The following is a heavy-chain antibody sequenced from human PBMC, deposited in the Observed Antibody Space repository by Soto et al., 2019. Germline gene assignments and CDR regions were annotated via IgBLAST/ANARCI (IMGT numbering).Heavy chain of an antibody. Sequence: GGSLRLSCAASGFTFSSYGMHWVRQAPGKGLGWVAVISYDGSNKYYADSVKGRFTISRDNSKNTLYLQMNSLRAEDTAVYDCAKARAWIQLGDAFDIWGQGTMVTVSS. CDR1: GFTFSSYG. CDR3: AKARAWIQLGDAFDI. D-gene: IGHD5-18*01. CDR2: ISYDGSNK. V-gene: IGHV3-30*18. J-gene: IGHJ3*02.